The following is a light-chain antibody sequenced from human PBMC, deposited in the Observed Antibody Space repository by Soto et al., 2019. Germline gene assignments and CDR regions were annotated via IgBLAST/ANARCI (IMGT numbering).Light chain of an antibody. J-gene: IGKJ1*01. Sequence: IGMTQSPATLSVSPGERATLSCRASQSVSSNLAWYQQKPGQAPRLLIYGASTRATGIPARFSGSGSGTEFTLTISSLQSEDSAVYYCQQYFDWLTWTFGQGTKADIK. CDR1: QSVSSN. CDR3: QQYFDWLTWT. CDR2: GAS. V-gene: IGKV3-15*01.